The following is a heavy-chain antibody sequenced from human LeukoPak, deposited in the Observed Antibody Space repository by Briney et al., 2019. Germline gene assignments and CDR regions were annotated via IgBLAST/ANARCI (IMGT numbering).Heavy chain of an antibody. CDR2: IYSGGST. V-gene: IGHV3-53*01. Sequence: PGGTLRLSCAASGFIFSSYGMSWVRQAPGKGLEWVSVIYSGGSTYYADSVKGRFTISRDNSKNTLYLQMNSLRAEDTAVYYCATRQSGAPTHFDYWGQGTLVTVSS. J-gene: IGHJ4*02. CDR1: GFIFSSYG. CDR3: ATRQSGAPTHFDY. D-gene: IGHD2-15*01.